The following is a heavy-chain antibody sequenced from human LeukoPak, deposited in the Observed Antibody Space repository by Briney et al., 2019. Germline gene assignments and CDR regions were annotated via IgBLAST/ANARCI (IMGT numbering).Heavy chain of an antibody. Sequence: PGRSLRLSCAASGFTFSSYAIHWVRQAPGKGLEWVAIISYDGSSIYYADSVKGRFTISRDNSKNTLYLQMNSLRAEDTAVYYCVVTDYGDYWGRGTLVTVSS. V-gene: IGHV3-30*04. CDR3: VVTDYGDY. CDR1: GFTFSSYA. J-gene: IGHJ4*02. D-gene: IGHD4-17*01. CDR2: ISYDGSSI.